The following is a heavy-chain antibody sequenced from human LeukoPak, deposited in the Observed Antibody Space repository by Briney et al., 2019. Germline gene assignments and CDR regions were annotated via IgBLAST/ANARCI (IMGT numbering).Heavy chain of an antibody. CDR1: GFTFSSYW. V-gene: IGHV3-7*01. Sequence: GGSLRLSCAGSGFTFSSYWMSWVRQAPGKGLEWVDNIKQDGSEKYYVDSVKGRFTISRDNAKNSLYLQMNSLRAEDTAVYYCAREGGSGSYSHYNWFDPWGQGSLVTVSS. CDR3: AREGGSGSYSHYNWFDP. D-gene: IGHD3-10*01. J-gene: IGHJ5*02. CDR2: IKQDGSEK.